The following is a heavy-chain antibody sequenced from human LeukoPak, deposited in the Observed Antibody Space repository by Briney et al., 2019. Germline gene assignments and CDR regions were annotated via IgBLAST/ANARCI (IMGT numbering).Heavy chain of an antibody. Sequence: GASVKVSCKASGYTFTSYDINWLRQATGQGLEWMGWTNPNSGNTGYAQKFQGRVTMTRNTSISTAYMELSRLRSEDTAVYYCARGAIIAPRRENWFDPWGQGTLVTVSS. J-gene: IGHJ5*02. CDR1: GYTFTSYD. CDR2: TNPNSGNT. V-gene: IGHV1-8*01. CDR3: ARGAIIAPRRENWFDP. D-gene: IGHD6-6*01.